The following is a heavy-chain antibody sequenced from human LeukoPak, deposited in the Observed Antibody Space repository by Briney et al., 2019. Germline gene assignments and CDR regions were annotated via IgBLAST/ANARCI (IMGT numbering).Heavy chain of an antibody. CDR3: AKGRGYCTGGSCYSDY. CDR1: GFTFSSYA. V-gene: IGHV3-64*01. D-gene: IGHD2-15*01. Sequence: PGGSLRLSCAASGFTFSSYAMHWVRQAPGKGLEYVSAISSNGGSTYYANSVKGRFTISRDNSKNTLYLQMNSLRVEDTAIYYCAKGRGYCTGGSCYSDYWGQRTLVTVSS. CDR2: ISSNGGST. J-gene: IGHJ4*02.